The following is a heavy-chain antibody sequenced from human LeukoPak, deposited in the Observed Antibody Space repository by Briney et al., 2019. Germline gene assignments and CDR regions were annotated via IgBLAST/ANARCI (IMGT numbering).Heavy chain of an antibody. Sequence: SETLSLTCTVPGRSISSYYWSWIRQPPGKGLEWIGYIYYSGSTNYNPSLKSRVTISVDTSKNQFSLKLSSVTAADTAVYYCARFYDSSGYYYFDYWGQGTLVTVSS. CDR3: ARFYDSSGYYYFDY. CDR2: IYYSGST. J-gene: IGHJ4*02. D-gene: IGHD3-22*01. V-gene: IGHV4-59*01. CDR1: GRSISSYY.